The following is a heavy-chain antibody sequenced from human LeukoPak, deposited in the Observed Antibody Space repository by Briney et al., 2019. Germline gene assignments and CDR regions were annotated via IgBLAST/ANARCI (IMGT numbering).Heavy chain of an antibody. J-gene: IGHJ6*02. Sequence: SETLSLTCTVSGGSISSYYWSWIRQPPGKGLEWIGYIYYSGSTNYNPSLKSRVTISVDTSKNQFSLKLSSVTAADTAVYYCARGSSSPVLKYYYYGMDVWGQGTTVTVSS. CDR1: GGSISSYY. D-gene: IGHD3-10*01. CDR3: ARGSSSPVLKYYYYGMDV. CDR2: IYYSGST. V-gene: IGHV4-59*01.